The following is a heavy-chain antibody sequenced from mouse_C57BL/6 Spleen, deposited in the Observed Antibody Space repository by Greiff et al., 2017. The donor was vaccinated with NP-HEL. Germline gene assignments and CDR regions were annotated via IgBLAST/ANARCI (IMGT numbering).Heavy chain of an antibody. CDR1: GYTFTDYY. CDR2: IYPGSGNT. J-gene: IGHJ2*01. V-gene: IGHV1-76*01. D-gene: IGHD3-2*02. Sequence: VQLQQPGAELVRPGASVKLSCKASGYTFTDYYINWVKQRPGQGLEWIARIYPGSGNTYYNEKFKGKATLTAEKSSSTAYMQLSSLTSEDSAVYFCARSGRLGGGFDYWGQGTTLTVSS. CDR3: ARSGRLGGGFDY.